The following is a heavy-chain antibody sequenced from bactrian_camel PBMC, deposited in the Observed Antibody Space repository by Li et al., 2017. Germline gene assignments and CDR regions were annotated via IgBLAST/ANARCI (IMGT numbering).Heavy chain of an antibody. D-gene: IGHD1*01. CDR2: IRRSGGET. Sequence: HVQLVESGGGSVQAGGSLRLSCVVSGHSRGSSCVGWYRLPPGRAPAEREGIAAIRRSGGETWYAGSVKGRFTISRDNAKNTLYLQMNSLKTADTAVYCCATSGQRGQGTQVTVS. CDR3: ATSGQ. CDR1: GHSRGSSC. V-gene: IGHV3S55*01. J-gene: IGHJ4*01.